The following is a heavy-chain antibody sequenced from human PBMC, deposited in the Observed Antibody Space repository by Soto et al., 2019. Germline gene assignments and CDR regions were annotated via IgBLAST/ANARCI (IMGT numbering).Heavy chain of an antibody. Sequence: GGSLILSCAASGFTFSSYAMHWVRQAPGKGLEWVAVISYDGSNKYYADSVKGRVTLTRDTSTSTVYMELTGLRSEDSAVYYCAREWANNTVIGGVTYRYYHGMDVWGQGTTVTVSS. CDR2: ISYDGSNK. CDR1: GFTFSSYA. J-gene: IGHJ6*02. CDR3: AREWANNTVIGGVTYRYYHGMDV. D-gene: IGHD3-16*01. V-gene: IGHV3-30-3*01.